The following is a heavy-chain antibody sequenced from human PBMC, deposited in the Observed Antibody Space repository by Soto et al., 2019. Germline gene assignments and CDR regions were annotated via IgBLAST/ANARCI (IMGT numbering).Heavy chain of an antibody. Sequence: SVKVSCKASGGTFSSYTMRWVRQAPGQGLEWMGRIVPILGIANYAQKFQGRVTITADKSTSTAYMELSSLRSEDTAVYYCARDDYYFDYWGQGTLVTVSS. V-gene: IGHV1-69*04. CDR2: IVPILGIA. J-gene: IGHJ4*02. CDR3: ARDDYYFDY. CDR1: GGTFSSYT.